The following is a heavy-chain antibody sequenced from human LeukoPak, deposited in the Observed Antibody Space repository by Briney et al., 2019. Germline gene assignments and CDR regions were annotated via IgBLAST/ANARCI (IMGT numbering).Heavy chain of an antibody. V-gene: IGHV1-2*02. CDR2: INPNSGGT. J-gene: IGHJ3*02. D-gene: IGHD2-2*01. Sequence: ASVKVSCKASGYTFTGYYMHWVRQAPGQGLEWMGWINPNSGGTNYSQKFQGRVTMTRDTSISTAYMELSRLRSDDTAVYYCASLTRYCSSTSCYDGNDAFDIWGQGTMVTVSS. CDR1: GYTFTGYY. CDR3: ASLTRYCSSTSCYDGNDAFDI.